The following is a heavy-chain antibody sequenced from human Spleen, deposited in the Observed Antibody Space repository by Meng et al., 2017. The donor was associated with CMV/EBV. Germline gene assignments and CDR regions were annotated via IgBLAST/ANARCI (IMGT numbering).Heavy chain of an antibody. CDR3: ARGQTAMVVYYYYGMDV. V-gene: IGHV1-2*02. J-gene: IGHJ6*02. D-gene: IGHD5-18*01. CDR1: TFPGYY. Sequence: TFPGYYMHWVRQAPGQGLEWMGWINPNSGGTNYAQKFQGRVTMTRDTSISTAYMELSRLRSDDTAVYYCARGQTAMVVYYYYGMDVWGQGTTVTVSS. CDR2: INPNSGGT.